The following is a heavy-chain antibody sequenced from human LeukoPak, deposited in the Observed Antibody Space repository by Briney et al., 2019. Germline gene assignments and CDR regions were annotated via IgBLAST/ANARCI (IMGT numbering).Heavy chain of an antibody. J-gene: IGHJ4*02. CDR2: IYSGGST. Sequence: PGGSLRLSCAASGFTVSSNYMSWVRQAPGKGLEWVSLIYSGGSTYYADSVKGRFTISRDNSKNTLYLQMNSLRAEDTAVYYCARYSGYDSTFDYWGQGTLVTVSS. V-gene: IGHV3-53*01. D-gene: IGHD5-12*01. CDR3: ARYSGYDSTFDY. CDR1: GFTVSSNY.